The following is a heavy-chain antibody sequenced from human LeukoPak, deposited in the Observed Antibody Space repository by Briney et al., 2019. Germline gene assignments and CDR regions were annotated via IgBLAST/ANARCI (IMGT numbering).Heavy chain of an antibody. D-gene: IGHD3-16*02. CDR3: AKARDSLGELSFH. Sequence: GGSLRLSCVASGFTFSSYWMSWVRQAPGKGLEWVSAISHDGGTPYYADSVKGRFTISRDSSKNTVYLQMNSLRAEDTAVYYCAKARDSLGELSFHGGQGTLVTVSS. CDR1: GFTFSSYW. J-gene: IGHJ4*02. V-gene: IGHV3-23*01. CDR2: ISHDGGTP.